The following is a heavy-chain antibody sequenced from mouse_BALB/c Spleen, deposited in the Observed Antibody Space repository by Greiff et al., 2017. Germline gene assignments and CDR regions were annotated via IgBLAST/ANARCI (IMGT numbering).Heavy chain of an antibody. D-gene: IGHD2-4*01. J-gene: IGHJ2*01. Sequence: EVQGVESGGGLVQPGGSRKLSCAASGFTFSSFGMHWVRQAPEKGLEWVAYISSGSSTIYYADTVKGRFTISRDNPKNTLFLQMTSLRSEDTAMYYCARRQVDYDFDYWGQGTTLTVSS. V-gene: IGHV5-17*02. CDR3: ARRQVDYDFDY. CDR2: ISSGSSTI. CDR1: GFTFSSFG.